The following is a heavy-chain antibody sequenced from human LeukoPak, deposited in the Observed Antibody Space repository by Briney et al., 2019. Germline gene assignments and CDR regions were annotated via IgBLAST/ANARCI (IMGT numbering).Heavy chain of an antibody. CDR2: VDPEDGET. CDR1: GYTFTDYY. V-gene: IGHV1-69-2*01. J-gene: IGHJ3*02. D-gene: IGHD6-13*01. CDR3: ATSPQYSSSWYRAFDI. Sequence: ATVKISCKVSGYTFTDYYMHWVQQAPGKGLEWLGLVDPEDGETIYAEKFQGRVTITADTSTDTAYMELSSLRSEDTAVYYRATSPQYSSSWYRAFDIWGQGTMVTVSS.